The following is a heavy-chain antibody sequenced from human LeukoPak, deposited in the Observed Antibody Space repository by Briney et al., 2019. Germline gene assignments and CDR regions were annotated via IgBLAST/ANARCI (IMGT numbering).Heavy chain of an antibody. Sequence: ASVKVSCKASGYTFTSYGISWVRQAPGQGLEWMGWISAYNGNTNYAQKLQGRVTMTTDTSTSTAYMELRSLRSDDTAVYYCARDRYDFWSGYSPAYFDLWGRGTLVTVSS. CDR2: ISAYNGNT. CDR3: ARDRYDFWSGYSPAYFDL. CDR1: GYTFTSYG. V-gene: IGHV1-18*01. D-gene: IGHD3-3*01. J-gene: IGHJ2*01.